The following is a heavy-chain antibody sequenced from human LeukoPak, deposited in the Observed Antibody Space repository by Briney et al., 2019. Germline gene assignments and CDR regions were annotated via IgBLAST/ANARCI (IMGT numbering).Heavy chain of an antibody. D-gene: IGHD1-1*01. CDR3: ARRISSWNVYIDK. Sequence: SETLSLTCSVSGGSLSGYYWSWIRQTPGKGLEWIGYIYSSGTTNYNRALQSRVTISLDTAKNQFSLSVTSATAADTAMYFCARRISSWNVYIDKWGQGIQVTGSS. V-gene: IGHV4-59*12. CDR1: GGSLSGYY. CDR2: IYSSGTT. J-gene: IGHJ4*02.